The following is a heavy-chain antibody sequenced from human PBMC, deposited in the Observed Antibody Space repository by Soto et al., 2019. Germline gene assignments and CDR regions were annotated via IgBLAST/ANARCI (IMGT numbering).Heavy chain of an antibody. CDR2: TSFDGSHK. J-gene: IGHJ4*02. D-gene: IGHD2-2*01. Sequence: QVLLVESGGGVVQPGRSLRLSCAGSGFTFSNYGLHWVRQAPGKGLEWVSFTSFDGSHKYYADSVKGRFTISRDNSKNMLYLQMDSLRAEVTAVYYCAKDGAPRYCGRSTCHPAGAYWGQGTLVTVSS. CDR3: AKDGAPRYCGRSTCHPAGAY. V-gene: IGHV3-30*18. CDR1: GFTFSNYG.